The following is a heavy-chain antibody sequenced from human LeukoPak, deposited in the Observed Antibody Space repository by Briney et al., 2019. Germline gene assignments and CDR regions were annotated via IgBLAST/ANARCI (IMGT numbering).Heavy chain of an antibody. CDR3: AKEGIGYCSSTSCYSDY. J-gene: IGHJ4*02. D-gene: IGHD2-2*03. CDR1: GFTFSSYG. Sequence: GGSLRLSXAASGFTFSSYGMHWVRQAPGKGLEWVAVIWYDGSNKYYADSVKGRFTISRDNSKNTLYLQMNSLRAEDTAVYYCAKEGIGYCSSTSCYSDYWGQGTLVTVSS. CDR2: IWYDGSNK. V-gene: IGHV3-33*06.